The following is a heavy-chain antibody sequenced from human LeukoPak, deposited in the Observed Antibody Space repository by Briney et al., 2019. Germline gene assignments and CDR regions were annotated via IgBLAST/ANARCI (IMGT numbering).Heavy chain of an antibody. CDR1: GYTFTGYC. Sequence: ASVKVSCKASGYTFTGYCMHWVRQAPGQGLEWMGWINPNSGGTNYAQKFQGRVTMTRDTSISTAYMELSRLRSDDTAVYYCASNDFWSGYLNPPSDAFDIWGQGTMVTVSS. CDR3: ASNDFWSGYLNPPSDAFDI. J-gene: IGHJ3*02. V-gene: IGHV1-2*02. D-gene: IGHD3-3*01. CDR2: INPNSGGT.